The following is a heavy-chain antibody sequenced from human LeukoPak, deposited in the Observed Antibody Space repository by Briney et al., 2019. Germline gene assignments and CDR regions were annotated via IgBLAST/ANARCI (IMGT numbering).Heavy chain of an antibody. CDR3: ARGDPETSSFDY. J-gene: IGHJ4*02. CDR1: EYPFSRSV. V-gene: IGHV1-3*01. CDR2: INAGNGDT. D-gene: IGHD6-13*01. Sequence: ASVKVSCKASEYPFSRSVIHWVRQAPGQRLEWMGWINAGNGDTEYSQNFQGRVTITRDTSASTAYMELSSLRSEDTSVYYCARGDPETSSFDYWGQGTLVTVSS.